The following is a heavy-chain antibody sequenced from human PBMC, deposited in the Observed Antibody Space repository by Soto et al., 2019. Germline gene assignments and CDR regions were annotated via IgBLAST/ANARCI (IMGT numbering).Heavy chain of an antibody. CDR1: GFTFSSYG. V-gene: IGHV3-30*18. Sequence: QVQLVESGGGVVQPGRSLRLSCAASGFTFSSYGMHWVRQAPGKGLEWVAVISYDGSNKYYADSVKGRFTISRDNSKNTLYLQMNSLRAENTAVYYCAKEVRGITGATDYYGMDVWGQGTTVTVSS. D-gene: IGHD1-7*01. J-gene: IGHJ6*02. CDR3: AKEVRGITGATDYYGMDV. CDR2: ISYDGSNK.